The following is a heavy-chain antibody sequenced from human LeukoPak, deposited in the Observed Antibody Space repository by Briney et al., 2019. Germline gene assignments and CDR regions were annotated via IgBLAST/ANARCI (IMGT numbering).Heavy chain of an antibody. CDR2: ISDGGSRT. J-gene: IGHJ4*02. CDR1: GFSFSSYA. CDR3: AKVQLGIGVDY. D-gene: IGHD7-27*01. Sequence: PGGSLRLSCAASGFSFSSYAVSWVRQASGRGLEWVSGISDGGSRTYYADSVKGRFTISRDDSKNTLYLQMNSLRAEDTAVYYCAKVQLGIGVDYWGQGTLVTVSS. V-gene: IGHV3-23*01.